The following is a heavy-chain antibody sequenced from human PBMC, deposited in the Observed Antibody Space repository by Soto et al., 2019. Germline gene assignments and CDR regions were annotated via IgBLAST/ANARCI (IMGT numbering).Heavy chain of an antibody. J-gene: IGHJ4*02. CDR3: ARRRDGTYARDY. CDR2: IFWDGDK. Sequence: QITLKESGPTLVKPTQTLTLTCTFSGFPLSTNGVGVGWICQPPGKALEWLALIFWDGDKRYSPSLRSRLTLTKDTSKNQVVLTTTNMDPVDTATYCCARRRDGTYARDYWGRGTLVTVAS. D-gene: IGHD1-26*01. CDR1: GFPLSTNGVG. V-gene: IGHV2-5*02.